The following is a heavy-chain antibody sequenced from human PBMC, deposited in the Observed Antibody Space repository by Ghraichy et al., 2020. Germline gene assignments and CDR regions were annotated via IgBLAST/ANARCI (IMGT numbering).Heavy chain of an antibody. CDR2: INAANGNT. V-gene: IGHV1-3*01. CDR1: GYTFTNYA. J-gene: IGHJ4*02. Sequence: ASVKVSCKASGYTFTNYAMHWVRQAPGQSLEWMGWINAANGNTKYSQKFQGRVTITRDTSASTVYMELSSLRSEDTAVYYCATERRSGGSCYSGDCDFWGQGTLVTVSS. D-gene: IGHD2-15*01. CDR3: ATERRSGGSCYSGDCDF.